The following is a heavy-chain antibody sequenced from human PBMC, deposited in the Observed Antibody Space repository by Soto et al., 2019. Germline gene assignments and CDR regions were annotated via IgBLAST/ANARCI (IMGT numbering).Heavy chain of an antibody. V-gene: IGHV3-21*01. CDR1: GFTFSSYS. Sequence: GGSLRLSCAASGFTFSSYSMNWVRQAPGKGLEWVSSISSSSYIYYADSVKGRFTISRDNAKNSLYLQMNSLRAEDTAVYYCARDGPNYYDSPHDAFDIWGQGTMVTV. J-gene: IGHJ3*02. CDR2: ISSSSYI. CDR3: ARDGPNYYDSPHDAFDI. D-gene: IGHD3-22*01.